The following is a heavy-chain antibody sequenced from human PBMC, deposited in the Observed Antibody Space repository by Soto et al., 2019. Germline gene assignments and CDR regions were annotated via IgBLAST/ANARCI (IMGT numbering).Heavy chain of an antibody. J-gene: IGHJ4*02. Sequence: EVQLLESGGGLVKPGGSLRLSCAASGFSFSRAWMNWVRQAPGKGLEWVGRIRTKSEGERTDYPVPVQGRFIIWRDDSKSTLYLEMTSLKIEDTAVYYCTTGSVEGYWGQGTLVTVSS. CDR2: IRTKSEGERT. D-gene: IGHD1-26*01. CDR3: TTGSVEGY. V-gene: IGHV3-15*07. CDR1: GFSFSRAW.